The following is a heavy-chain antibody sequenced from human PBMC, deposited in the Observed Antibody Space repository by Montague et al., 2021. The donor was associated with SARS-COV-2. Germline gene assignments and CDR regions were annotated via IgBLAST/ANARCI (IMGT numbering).Heavy chain of an antibody. CDR2: VHYSGRP. J-gene: IGHJ4*02. V-gene: IGHV4-39*01. D-gene: IGHD1-1*01. CDR3: TRHVHMTWPEPSPGFDY. Sequence: SETLSLTCTVSGDSISSSSYNWGWIRQPPGKGPEWIGSVHYSGRPYYNPSLKSRVTIHVDTSKNQLSLKLSSVTAADTAVYYCTRHVHMTWPEPSPGFDYWGQGTLVTVSS. CDR1: GDSISSSSYN.